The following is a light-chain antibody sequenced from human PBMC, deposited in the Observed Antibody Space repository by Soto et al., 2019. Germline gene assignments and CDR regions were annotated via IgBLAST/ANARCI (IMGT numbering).Light chain of an antibody. CDR3: LQRINWPLT. V-gene: IGKV3-11*01. Sequence: EIVLTQSPATLSLSPGEGATLSCRASQSVNNYLAWYQQKPGQAPRLLIYDASNRATGIPARFSGSGSGTDFTLTISSLESEDFAVYYCLQRINWPLTFGGGTKIELK. CDR2: DAS. CDR1: QSVNNY. J-gene: IGKJ4*01.